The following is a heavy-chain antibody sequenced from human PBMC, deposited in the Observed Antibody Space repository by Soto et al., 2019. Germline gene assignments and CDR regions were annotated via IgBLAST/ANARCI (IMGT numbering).Heavy chain of an antibody. V-gene: IGHV3-30*18. J-gene: IGHJ4*02. CDR2: ISSDGSNK. CDR1: GFTFSSYG. D-gene: IGHD6-19*01. Sequence: QMQLVESGGGVVQPGRSLRLSCAASGFTFSSYGMHWVRQAPGKGLEWVAVISSDGSNKDYADSVKGRITISRDNSRNTLFLQMNSLRAEDTAVFYCAKNSRATVAGAPDYWGQGTLVTVSS. CDR3: AKNSRATVAGAPDY.